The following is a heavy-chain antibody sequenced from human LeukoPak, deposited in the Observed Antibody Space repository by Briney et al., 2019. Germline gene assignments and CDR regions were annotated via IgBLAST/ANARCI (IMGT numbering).Heavy chain of an antibody. D-gene: IGHD1-1*01. V-gene: IGHV4-59*08. CDR2: ISSSGSA. J-gene: IGHJ4*02. CDR1: GGSISSYY. Sequence: SETLSLTCTVSGGSISSYYWSWIRQPPGKGLEWIGYISSSGSANYNPSLKSRVIISTDMSKNRFSLKLTSVTAAGTAVYFCARLIYNTYANNWRFDYWGQGILVTVSS. CDR3: ARLIYNTYANNWRFDY.